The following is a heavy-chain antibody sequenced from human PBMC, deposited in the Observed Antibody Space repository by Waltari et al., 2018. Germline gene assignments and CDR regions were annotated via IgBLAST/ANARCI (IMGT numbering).Heavy chain of an antibody. Sequence: QVQLQESDPGLVKPSETLSLTCTVSGGSISSYYWSWIRQPAGKGLEWIGRIYTSGSTNYNPSLKSRVTMSVDTSKNQFSLKLSSVTAADTAVYYCARDLLDYYDSSGYYDAFDIWGQGTMVTVSS. CDR2: IYTSGST. J-gene: IGHJ3*02. V-gene: IGHV4-4*07. CDR3: ARDLLDYYDSSGYYDAFDI. CDR1: GGSISSYY. D-gene: IGHD3-22*01.